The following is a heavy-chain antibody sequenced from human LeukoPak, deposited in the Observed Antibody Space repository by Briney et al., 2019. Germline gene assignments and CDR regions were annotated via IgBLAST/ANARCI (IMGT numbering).Heavy chain of an antibody. D-gene: IGHD3-22*01. Sequence: GGSLRLSCAASGFTFSDYSMNWVRQAPGKGLEWVSYISKNGNTIYYADSVKGRFTISRDNAKKSLYLQMDSLRVEDMAVYYCARDETQRQHYYESSSYCPDAFDVWGQGTMVTVSS. CDR2: ISKNGNTI. J-gene: IGHJ3*01. CDR1: GFTFSDYS. V-gene: IGHV3-48*01. CDR3: ARDETQRQHYYESSSYCPDAFDV.